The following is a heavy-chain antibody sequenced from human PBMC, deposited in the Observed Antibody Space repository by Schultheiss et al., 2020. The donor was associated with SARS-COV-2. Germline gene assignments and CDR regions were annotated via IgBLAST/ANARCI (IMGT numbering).Heavy chain of an antibody. CDR1: GFTFSSYW. CDR3: ARDPELRFLEWLTGTYYYYYYMDV. D-gene: IGHD3-3*01. CDR2: INSDGSST. Sequence: GGSLRLSCAASGFTFSSYWMHWVRQAPGKGPVWVKRINSDGSSTRYADSVKGRFTISRDNAKNTLYLQMNSLRAEDTAVYYCARDPELRFLEWLTGTYYYYYYMDVWGKGTTVTVSS. V-gene: IGHV3-74*01. J-gene: IGHJ6*03.